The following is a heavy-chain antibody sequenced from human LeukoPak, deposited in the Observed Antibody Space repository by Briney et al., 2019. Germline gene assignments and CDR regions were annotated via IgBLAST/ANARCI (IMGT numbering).Heavy chain of an antibody. Sequence: PSETLSLTCAVSGYSISNGYYWVWIRQPPGRGLEWIGSLYHSDSAYYNTSLRSRVSMSVDTSKNQFSLTLSFVTAADTAVYYCARQRDSYYYYYIDVWGSGTTVTVSS. V-gene: IGHV4-38-2*01. CDR3: ARQRDSYYYYYIDV. CDR1: GYSISNGYY. CDR2: LYHSDSA. J-gene: IGHJ6*03.